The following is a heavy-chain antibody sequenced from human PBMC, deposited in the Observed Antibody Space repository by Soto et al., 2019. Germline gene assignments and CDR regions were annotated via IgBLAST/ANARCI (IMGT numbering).Heavy chain of an antibody. D-gene: IGHD2-15*01. CDR2: ISGSGGST. CDR3: AKGRGTYCSGGTCYFDY. Sequence: EVQLLESGGGLVQPGRSLRLSCGASGFTFSGYAMSWVRQAPGKGLEWVSGISGSGGSTYYADSVKGRFTIARDNSKNTLYVQMSSLRAEDTAVYYCAKGRGTYCSGGTCYFDYWGQGTLVTVSS. V-gene: IGHV3-23*01. J-gene: IGHJ4*02. CDR1: GFTFSGYA.